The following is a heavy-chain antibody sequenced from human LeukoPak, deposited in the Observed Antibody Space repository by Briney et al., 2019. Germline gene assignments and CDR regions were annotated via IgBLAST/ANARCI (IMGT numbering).Heavy chain of an antibody. Sequence: ASAQVSCNPSRHTFTRNFKNRVGQAPGQGHEWMGWITPNSGGTNYAQKFQGRVTMTRDTSISTAYMELSRLRSDDTAVYYCARVCSGGSCPAPYNWFDPWGQGTLVTVSS. CDR3: ARVCSGGSCPAPYNWFDP. J-gene: IGHJ5*02. CDR2: ITPNSGGT. CDR1: RHTFTRNF. D-gene: IGHD2-15*01. V-gene: IGHV1-2*02.